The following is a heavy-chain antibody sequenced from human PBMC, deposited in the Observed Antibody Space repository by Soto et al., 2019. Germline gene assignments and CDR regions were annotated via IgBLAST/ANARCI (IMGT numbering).Heavy chain of an antibody. Sequence: EVQLVESGGGLVQPGGSLKLSCAASGFTFSGSAMHWVRQASGKGLEWVGRIRSTANNYATTYAASVKGRFTISRDDSKNTAYLQMNSLTTEDTAVYYCTCDHDSSGWYGLFNLWGRGTLVTVSS. CDR3: TCDHDSSGWYGLFNL. CDR2: IRSTANNYAT. J-gene: IGHJ2*01. V-gene: IGHV3-73*02. CDR1: GFTFSGSA. D-gene: IGHD6-19*01.